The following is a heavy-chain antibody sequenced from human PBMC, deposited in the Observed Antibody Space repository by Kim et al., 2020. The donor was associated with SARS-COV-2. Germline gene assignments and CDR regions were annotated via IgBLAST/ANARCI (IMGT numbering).Heavy chain of an antibody. CDR1: GFTFSSYA. V-gene: IGHV3-23*03. CDR2: IYSDGNTN. J-gene: IGHJ4*02. Sequence: GGSLRLSCVASGFTFSSYAMSWLRQAPGKGLEWVSVIYSDGNTNSYVGSVRGRYTVPRDNSKDTLFLQMNNLRVEHAAVCVCAKAHFRSPGDFWGQGTLVTVS. D-gene: IGHD3-3*02. CDR3: AKAHFRSPGDF.